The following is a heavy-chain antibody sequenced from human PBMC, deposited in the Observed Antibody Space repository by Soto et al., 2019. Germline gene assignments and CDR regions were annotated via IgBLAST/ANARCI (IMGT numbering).Heavy chain of an antibody. D-gene: IGHD6-19*01. CDR2: ISSSSSYI. J-gene: IGHJ5*02. CDR1: GFTFSSYS. Sequence: GGSLRLSCAASGFTFSSYSMNWVRQAPGKGLEWVSSISSSSSYIYYADSVKGRFTISRDNAKNSLYLQMNSLRAEDTAVYYCARDNIAVDTNWFDPWGQGTLVTVSS. V-gene: IGHV3-21*01. CDR3: ARDNIAVDTNWFDP.